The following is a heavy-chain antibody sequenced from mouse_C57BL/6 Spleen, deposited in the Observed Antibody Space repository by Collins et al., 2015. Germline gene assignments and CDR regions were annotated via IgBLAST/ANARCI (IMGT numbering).Heavy chain of an antibody. Sequence: EVQLQXPGPELVKPGASVKISCKASGYTFTDYYMNWVKQSHGKSLEWIGDINPNNGGTSYNQKFKGKATLTVDKSSSTASMELRSLTSEDSAVYFCARDYYGSSWYFDVWGTGTTVTVSS. CDR1: GYTFTDYY. CDR2: INPNNGGT. J-gene: IGHJ1*03. CDR3: ARDYYGSSWYFDV. D-gene: IGHD1-1*01. V-gene: IGHV1-26*01.